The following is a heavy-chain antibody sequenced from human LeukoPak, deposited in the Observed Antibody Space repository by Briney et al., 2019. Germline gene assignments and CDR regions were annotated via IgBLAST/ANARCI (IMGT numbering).Heavy chain of an antibody. CDR3: AAGFYHDASGYYF. J-gene: IGHJ4*02. CDR2: IVLGSGET. D-gene: IGHD3-22*01. V-gene: IGHV1-58*02. Sequence: ASVKVSCKASGFTFANSAMQWVRHARGQRLEWIGWIVLGSGETNYAQKVQERVTITRDMSTSTVYMELSSLRSEDTAVYYCAAGFYHDASGYYFWGQGTQLTVSS. CDR1: GFTFANSA.